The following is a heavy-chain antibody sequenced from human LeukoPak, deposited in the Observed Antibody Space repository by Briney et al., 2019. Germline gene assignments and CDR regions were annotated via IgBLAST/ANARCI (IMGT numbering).Heavy chain of an antibody. Sequence: GGSLRLSCAASGFTFDDYGMSWVRQAPGKGLEWVSTINWNGDTTAYADSVKGRFTISRDNAKNSLYLQMNSLRAEDTALYYCARVETPVTTTPPFDHWGQGTLVTVSS. V-gene: IGHV3-20*04. J-gene: IGHJ4*02. D-gene: IGHD4-17*01. CDR3: ARVETPVTTTPPFDH. CDR2: INWNGDTT. CDR1: GFTFDDYG.